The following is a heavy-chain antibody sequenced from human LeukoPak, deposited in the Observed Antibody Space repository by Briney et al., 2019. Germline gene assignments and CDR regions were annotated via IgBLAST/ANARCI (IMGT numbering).Heavy chain of an antibody. J-gene: IGHJ1*01. Sequence: PSETLSLTCAVSGGSLSSYYWSWIRQPPGAGPEWIGYIYYTGSTNYNPSLKSRVTISLDSSTNQFSLNLNSLTTADTAVYYCVRHYYCSGTGKGYFPPWGPGPLGHVPS. D-gene: IGHD3-10*01. V-gene: IGHV4-59*01. CDR3: VRHYYCSGTGKGYFPP. CDR2: IYYTGST. CDR1: GGSLSSYY.